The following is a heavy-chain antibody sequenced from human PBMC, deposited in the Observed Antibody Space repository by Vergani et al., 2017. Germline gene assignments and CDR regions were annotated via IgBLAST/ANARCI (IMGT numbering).Heavy chain of an antibody. Sequence: EVQLVESGGGVVRPGGSLRLSCEASGFSFPGYAMSWVRQAPGKGLEWVSSVSGSSATPYYADSVKGRFIISRDNSKNTLHLQMNSLRADDTAVYYCTKGSRGYTGYFFDYWGQGTLATVSS. J-gene: IGHJ4*02. CDR1: GFSFPGYA. D-gene: IGHD5-12*01. CDR2: VSGSSATP. CDR3: TKGSRGYTGYFFDY. V-gene: IGHV3-23*04.